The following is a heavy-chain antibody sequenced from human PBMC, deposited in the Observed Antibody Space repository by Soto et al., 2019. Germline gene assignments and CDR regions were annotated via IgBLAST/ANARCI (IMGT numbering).Heavy chain of an antibody. Sequence: ASVKVSCKASGGTFSSYTISWVRQAPGQGLEWMGRIIPILGIANYAQKFQGRVTITTGKSTSTAYMELRSLRSDDTAVYYCALRRLRDSMDFDYWGQGTLVTVSS. CDR3: ALRRLRDSMDFDY. CDR2: IIPILGIA. D-gene: IGHD3-22*01. CDR1: GGTFSSYT. V-gene: IGHV1-69*02. J-gene: IGHJ4*02.